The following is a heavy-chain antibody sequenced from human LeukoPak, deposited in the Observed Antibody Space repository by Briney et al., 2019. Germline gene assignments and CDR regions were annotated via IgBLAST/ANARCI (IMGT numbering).Heavy chain of an antibody. CDR2: IIPILGIA. CDR1: GGTFSSYA. D-gene: IGHD3-10*01. J-gene: IGHJ4*02. V-gene: IGHV1-69*04. CDR3: ARSSVAGYGGYFDY. Sequence: SVKVSCKASGGTFSSYATSWVRQAPGQGLEWMGRIIPILGIANYAQKFQGRVTITADKSTSTAYMELSSLRSEDTAVYYCARSSVAGYGGYFDYWGQGTLVTVSS.